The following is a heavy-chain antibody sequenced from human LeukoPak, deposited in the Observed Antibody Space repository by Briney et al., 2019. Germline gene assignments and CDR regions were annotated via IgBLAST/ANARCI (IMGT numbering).Heavy chain of an antibody. CDR3: ATLALWFGEFFSHGEMSCFDP. J-gene: IGHJ5*02. CDR1: GGSISSSSYY. D-gene: IGHD3-10*01. CDR2: IYYSGST. Sequence: PSEALSLTCTVSGGSISSSSYYWGWIRQPPGKGLEWIGSIYYSGSTYYNPSLKSRVTISVDTSKNQFSLKLSSVTAADTAVYYCATLALWFGEFFSHGEMSCFDPWGQGTLVTVSS. V-gene: IGHV4-39*01.